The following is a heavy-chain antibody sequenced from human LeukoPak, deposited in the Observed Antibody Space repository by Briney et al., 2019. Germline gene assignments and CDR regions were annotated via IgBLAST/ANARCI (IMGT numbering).Heavy chain of an antibody. J-gene: IGHJ5*02. CDR1: GFTFSSYA. CDR2: ISCDGSNK. CDR3: ARGYSSGWYNWFDP. D-gene: IGHD6-19*01. Sequence: GGSLRLSCAASGFTFSSYAMHWVRQAPGKGLEWVAVISCDGSNKYYADSVKGRFTISRDNSKNTLYLQMNSLRAEDTAVYYCARGYSSGWYNWFDPWGQGTLVTVSS. V-gene: IGHV3-30*04.